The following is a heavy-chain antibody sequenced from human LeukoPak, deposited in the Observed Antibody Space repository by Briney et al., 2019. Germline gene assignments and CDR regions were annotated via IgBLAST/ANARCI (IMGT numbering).Heavy chain of an antibody. CDR1: GGSISSGGYS. CDR3: ARGFRDGSLYFDY. V-gene: IGHV4-34*01. D-gene: IGHD5-24*01. J-gene: IGHJ4*02. CDR2: INHSGGT. Sequence: PSETLSLTCAVSGGSISSGGYSWSWIRQPPGKGLEWTGEINHSGGTNYNPSLKSRVTISVDTSKNQFSLKLSSVTAADTAVYYCARGFRDGSLYFDYWGQGTLVTVSS.